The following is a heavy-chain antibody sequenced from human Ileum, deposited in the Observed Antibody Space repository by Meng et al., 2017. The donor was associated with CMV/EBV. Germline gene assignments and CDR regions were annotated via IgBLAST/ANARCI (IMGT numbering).Heavy chain of an antibody. CDR3: ARGGSSSVKHFDY. D-gene: IGHD6-19*01. J-gene: IGHJ4*02. V-gene: IGHV6-1*01. Sequence: SETLSLTCAISGDSVSSNSAAWNWIRQSPSRGLEWLGRTYYRSKWYNDYAVSVKTRITINPDTSKNQFSLQLNSVTPEDTAAYYCARGGSSSVKHFDYWGQGTLVTVSS. CDR2: TYYRSKWYN. CDR1: GDSVSSNSAA.